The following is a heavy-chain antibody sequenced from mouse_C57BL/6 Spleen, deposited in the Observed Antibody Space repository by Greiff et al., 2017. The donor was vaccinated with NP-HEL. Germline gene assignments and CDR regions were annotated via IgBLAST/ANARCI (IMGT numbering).Heavy chain of an antibody. CDR2: IYPGDGDT. Sequence: QVQLQQSGAELVKPGASVKISCKASGYAFSSYWMNWVKQRPGKGLEWIGQIYPGDGDTNYNGKFKGKATLTADKSSSTAYMQLSSLTSEDSAVYICAKEGVITTVVAEGFDYWGQGTTLTVSS. CDR3: AKEGVITTVVAEGFDY. V-gene: IGHV1-80*01. CDR1: GYAFSSYW. D-gene: IGHD1-1*01. J-gene: IGHJ2*01.